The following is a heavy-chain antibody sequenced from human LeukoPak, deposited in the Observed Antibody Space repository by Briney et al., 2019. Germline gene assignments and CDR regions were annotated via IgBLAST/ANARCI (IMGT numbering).Heavy chain of an antibody. CDR3: ARDPSVDSSGCDY. CDR1: GGSFSGYY. D-gene: IGHD3-22*01. J-gene: IGHJ4*02. Sequence: SETLSLTCAVYGGSFSGYYWSWIRQPPGKGLEWIGEINHSGSTNYNPSLKSRVTISVDTSKNQFSLKLSSVTAADTAVYYCARDPSVDSSGCDYWGQGTLVTVSS. CDR2: INHSGST. V-gene: IGHV4-34*01.